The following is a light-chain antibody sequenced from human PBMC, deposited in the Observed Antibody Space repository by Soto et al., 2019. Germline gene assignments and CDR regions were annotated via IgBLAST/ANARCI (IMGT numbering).Light chain of an antibody. CDR1: GNDVGAYNY. Sequence: QSALTQPRSVSGSPGQSVTISCTGTGNDVGAYNYISWYQQLPGKAPKLMIYQVTIRPSGISNRFSGSKSGNTASLTISGLQAEDEADYYCTSFSSSTSLYVFGTGTKVTVL. CDR2: QVT. CDR3: TSFSSSTSLYV. J-gene: IGLJ1*01. V-gene: IGLV2-14*01.